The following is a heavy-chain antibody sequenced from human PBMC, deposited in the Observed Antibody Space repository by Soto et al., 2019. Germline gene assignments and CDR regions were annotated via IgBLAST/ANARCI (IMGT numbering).Heavy chain of an antibody. CDR3: ARGPLGYSTGSYDWFDP. CDR2: INPHRGNS. J-gene: IGHJ5*02. CDR1: DYPLAGLD. V-gene: IGHV1-8*01. D-gene: IGHD3-10*01. Sequence: QVQLLQSGAEARKPGASVKVSCKASDYPLAGLDVTGVRQAAGKGLDWRGWINPHRGNSGWAQKFQGRVAFSRNISISTAYMELSSLTSEDTAVYFCARGPLGYSTGSYDWFDPWGQGTLVSVST.